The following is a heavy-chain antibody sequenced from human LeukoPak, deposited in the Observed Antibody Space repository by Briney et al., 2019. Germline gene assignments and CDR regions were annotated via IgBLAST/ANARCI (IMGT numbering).Heavy chain of an antibody. CDR3: ARVESTRAIDY. D-gene: IGHD2-2*01. CDR2: IYSSGIT. V-gene: IGHV4-61*01. CDR1: DGSISSSSYY. Sequence: SETLSLTCTVSDGSISSSSYYWNWIRQPPGKGLEWIGYIYSSGITNYNPSLKSRVTISVDTSKNQFSLKLSSVTAADTAVYYCARVESTRAIDYWGQGTLVTVSS. J-gene: IGHJ4*02.